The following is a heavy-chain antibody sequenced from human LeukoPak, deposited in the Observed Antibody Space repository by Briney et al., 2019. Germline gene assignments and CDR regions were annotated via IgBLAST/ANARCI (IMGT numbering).Heavy chain of an antibody. CDR1: GFTFSSYG. V-gene: IGHV3-30*02. J-gene: IGHJ1*01. CDR3: AKDRQPAATRMPFQH. CDR2: IRYDGSNK. Sequence: PGGSLRLSCAASGFTFSSYGMHWVRQAPGQGLEWVAFIRYDGSNKYYADSVKGRFTISRDNSKNTLYLQMNSLRAEDTAVYYCAKDRQPAATRMPFQHWGQGTLVTVSS. D-gene: IGHD2-2*01.